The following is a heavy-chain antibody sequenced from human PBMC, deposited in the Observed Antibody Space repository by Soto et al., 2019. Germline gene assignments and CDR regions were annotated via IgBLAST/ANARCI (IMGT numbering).Heavy chain of an antibody. D-gene: IGHD3-10*01. CDR2: IIPIIGTP. V-gene: IGHV1-69*13. CDR3: ARDLEFRDGNISHLDY. Sequence: SVKVSCKASGGTFRNHVFNWVRQAPGQGLEWMGGIIPIIGTPNYAQKFQGRVTITADASTSTVYLEVSSLRSQDTAVYYCARDLEFRDGNISHLDYWGQGTLVTV. J-gene: IGHJ4*02. CDR1: GGTFRNHV.